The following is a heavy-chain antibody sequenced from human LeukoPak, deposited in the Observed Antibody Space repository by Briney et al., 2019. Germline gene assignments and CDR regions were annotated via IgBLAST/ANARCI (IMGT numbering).Heavy chain of an antibody. D-gene: IGHD3-10*02. CDR3: AELGITMIGGV. CDR1: GFTFSSYG. CDR2: IVGSGVTT. V-gene: IGHV3-23*01. J-gene: IGHJ6*04. Sequence: GGSLRLSCAASGFTFSSYGMSWVRQAPGKGLEWVSGIVGSGVTTYYADSVKGRFTISRDNAKNSLYLQMNSLRAEDTAVYYCAELGITMIGGVWGKGTTVTISS.